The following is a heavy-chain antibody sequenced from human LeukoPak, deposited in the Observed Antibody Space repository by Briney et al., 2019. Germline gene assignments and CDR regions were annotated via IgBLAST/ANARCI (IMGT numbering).Heavy chain of an antibody. CDR3: ARGSWFAYYYDSSGPRYFDY. CDR1: GGSFSGYY. J-gene: IGHJ4*02. D-gene: IGHD3-22*01. CDR2: INHSGST. V-gene: IGHV4-34*01. Sequence: PSETLSLTCAVYGGSFSGYYWSWIRQPPGKGLEWIGEINHSGSTNYNPSLKSRVPISVDTSKNQFSLKLSSVTAADTAVYYCARGSWFAYYYDSSGPRYFDYWGQGTLVTVSS.